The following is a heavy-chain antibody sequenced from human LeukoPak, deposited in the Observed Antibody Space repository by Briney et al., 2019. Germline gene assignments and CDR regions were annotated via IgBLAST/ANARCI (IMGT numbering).Heavy chain of an antibody. CDR2: MYPWGSA. V-gene: IGHV3-66*02. D-gene: IGHD4-23*01. Sequence: GGSLRLSCAASGFTFSDSWMSWVRQAPGKGLEWVSIMYPWGSAFYTDSVKGRFTVTRDESKNMMFLQMNTLRPDDTAMYYCVRQGGGDNCRWGQGALVTVSS. CDR1: GFTFSDSW. CDR3: VRQGGGDNCR. J-gene: IGHJ4*01.